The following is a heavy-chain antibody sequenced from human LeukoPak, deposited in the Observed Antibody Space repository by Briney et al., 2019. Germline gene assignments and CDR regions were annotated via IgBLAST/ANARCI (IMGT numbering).Heavy chain of an antibody. V-gene: IGHV1-8*01. Sequence: ASVKVSCKASGYTFTSYDINWVRQATGQGLEWMGWMNPNSGNTGYAQKFQGRVTMTRNTSISTAYMELSSLRSEDTAVYYCARGGYSYGYSYYYYYMDVWAKGPRSPSP. CDR3: ARGGYSYGYSYYYYYMDV. CDR2: MNPNSGNT. CDR1: GYTFTSYD. D-gene: IGHD5-18*01. J-gene: IGHJ6*03.